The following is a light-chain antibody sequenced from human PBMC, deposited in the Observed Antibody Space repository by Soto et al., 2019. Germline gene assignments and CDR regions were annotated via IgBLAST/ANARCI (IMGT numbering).Light chain of an antibody. J-gene: IGLJ2*01. CDR3: SSYTSSSTLGVV. CDR1: SSDVGDYKY. Sequence: QSVLTQPASVSGSPGQSITISCTGTSSDVGDYKYVSWYQQHPGKAPKLMIYDVSNRPSGVSNRFSGSKSGNTASLTISGLQAEDEADYYCSSYTSSSTLGVVFGGGTKLTVL. CDR2: DVS. V-gene: IGLV2-14*01.